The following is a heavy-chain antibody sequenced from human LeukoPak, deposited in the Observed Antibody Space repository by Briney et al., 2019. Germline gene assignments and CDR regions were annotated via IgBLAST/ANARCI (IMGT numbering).Heavy chain of an antibody. CDR3: ARADATSPFDY. V-gene: IGHV1-69*04. CDR1: GGTFSSYA. J-gene: IGHJ4*02. CDR2: IIPILGIA. Sequence: GASVKVSCKASGGTFSSYAFSWVRQAPGQGLEWMGRIIPILGIANYAQKFQGRVTITADKSTSTAYMELSSLRSEDTAVYYCARADATSPFDYWGQGTLVTVSS. D-gene: IGHD1-26*01.